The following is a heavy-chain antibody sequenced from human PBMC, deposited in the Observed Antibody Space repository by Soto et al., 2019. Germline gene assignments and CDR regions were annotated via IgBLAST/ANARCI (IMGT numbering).Heavy chain of an antibody. D-gene: IGHD1-7*01. V-gene: IGHV3-15*01. CDR3: TTAKIFLELRCLDY. Sequence: GGSLRLSCAASGLTFSKAWMSWVRQAPGKGLEWVGRIKSKTDGGTTDYAAPVKGRVTISRDDSKNTLYLQMNRLKTEDTAVYYCTTAKIFLELRCLDYWGQGTLFTVSS. CDR1: GLTFSKAW. CDR2: IKSKTDGGTT. J-gene: IGHJ4*02.